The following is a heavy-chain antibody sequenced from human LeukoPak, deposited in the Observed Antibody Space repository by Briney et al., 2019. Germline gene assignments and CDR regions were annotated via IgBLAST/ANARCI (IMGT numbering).Heavy chain of an antibody. CDR3: ARITVNCSGGSCYPNWFDP. J-gene: IGHJ5*02. V-gene: IGHV3-53*04. CDR2: IYSGGST. Sequence: GGSLRLSCAASGFTVSSNYMSWVRQAPGKGLEWVSVIYSGGSTYYADSVKGRFTISRHNSKNTLYLRMNSLRAEDTAVYYCARITVNCSGGSCYPNWFDPWGQGTLVTVSS. CDR1: GFTVSSNY. D-gene: IGHD2-15*01.